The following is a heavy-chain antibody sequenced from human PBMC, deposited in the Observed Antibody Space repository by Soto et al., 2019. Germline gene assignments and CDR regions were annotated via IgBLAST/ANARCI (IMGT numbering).Heavy chain of an antibody. V-gene: IGHV4-59*01. CDR2: IYYSGST. CDR3: ARGYDFWSGYDIHWYFDL. CDR1: GGSISSYY. J-gene: IGHJ2*01. D-gene: IGHD3-3*01. Sequence: QVQLQESGPGLVKPSETLSLTCTVSGGSISSYYWSWIRQPPGKGLEWIGYIYYSGSTNYNPSLKSRVTISVDTSKNQFSLKLSSVTAADTAVYYCARGYDFWSGYDIHWYFDLWGRGTLVTVSS.